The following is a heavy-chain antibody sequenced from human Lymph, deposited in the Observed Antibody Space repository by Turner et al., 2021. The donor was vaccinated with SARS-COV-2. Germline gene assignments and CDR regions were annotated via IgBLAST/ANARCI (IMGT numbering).Heavy chain of an antibody. D-gene: IGHD2-15*01. J-gene: IGHJ4*02. V-gene: IGHV1-69*01. CDR1: GGTFSSSA. Sequence: QVQLVQSGAEVKKPGSSVTVSCKASGGTFSSSAISWVRQAPGQGLEWMRGIIPIFGTANYAQRFQGRVTITADESTSTAYMELRSLRSEDTAVYYCARGAAYCSGGSCYRKGFDYWGQGTPVTVSS. CDR3: ARGAAYCSGGSCYRKGFDY. CDR2: IIPIFGTA.